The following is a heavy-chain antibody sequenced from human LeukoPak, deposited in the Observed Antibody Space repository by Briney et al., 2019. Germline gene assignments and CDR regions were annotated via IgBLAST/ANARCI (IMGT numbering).Heavy chain of an antibody. J-gene: IGHJ4*02. V-gene: IGHV3-21*01. CDR2: ISSSSSYI. CDR3: ARDGGRRGDY. CDR1: GFTFSSYS. Sequence: GGSLRPSCAASGFTFSSYSMNWVRQAPGKGLEWVSSISSSSSYIYYADSVKGRFTISRDNAKNSLYLQMNSLRAEDTAVYYCARDGGRRGDYWGQGTLVTVSS. D-gene: IGHD3-16*01.